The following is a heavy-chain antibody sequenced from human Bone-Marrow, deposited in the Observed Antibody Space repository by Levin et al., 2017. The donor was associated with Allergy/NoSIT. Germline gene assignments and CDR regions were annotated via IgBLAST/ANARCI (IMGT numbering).Heavy chain of an antibody. CDR3: ARERGGFGATRAGFDY. D-gene: IGHD1-26*01. CDR2: IKQDGSEK. J-gene: IGHJ4*02. V-gene: IGHV3-7*01. Sequence: GGSLRLSCAASGFTFSNYWLNWVRQAPGKGLEWVANIKQDGSEKYYVDSVKGRFTISRDNAKNSLYLQMNSLRAEDTAVYYCARERGGFGATRAGFDYWGQGTLVTVSS. CDR1: GFTFSNYW.